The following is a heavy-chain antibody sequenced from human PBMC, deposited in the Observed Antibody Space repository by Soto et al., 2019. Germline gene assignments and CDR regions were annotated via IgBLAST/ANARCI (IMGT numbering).Heavy chain of an antibody. D-gene: IGHD2-15*01. V-gene: IGHV3-74*01. J-gene: IGHJ6*03. CDR1: GFTFSNYW. CDR3: ARGNCVGGTCYSLAGTFYYYMDV. Sequence: EVQLVESGGGLVQPGGSLRLSCAASGFTFSNYWMYWVRQAPGKGLVWVSRINSDGSVSSYADSVQGRLTISRDNVKNPLYLQMDSLRAEDTAVYYCARGNCVGGTCYSLAGTFYYYMDVWGKGTTVTVFS. CDR2: INSDGSVS.